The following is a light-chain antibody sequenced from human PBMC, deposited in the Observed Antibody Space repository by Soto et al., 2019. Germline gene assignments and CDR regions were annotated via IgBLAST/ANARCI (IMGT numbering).Light chain of an antibody. J-gene: IGKJ4*01. Sequence: EIVITQSPATLSVSPGERATLSCRASQSVSSNLAWYQQKPGQAPRLLIYGASTRETGIPARFSGSGSGTEYTLTISSLQSEDFAVYYCQQYGSSTLTFGGGTKVDIK. CDR2: GAS. CDR1: QSVSSN. V-gene: IGKV3D-15*01. CDR3: QQYGSSTLT.